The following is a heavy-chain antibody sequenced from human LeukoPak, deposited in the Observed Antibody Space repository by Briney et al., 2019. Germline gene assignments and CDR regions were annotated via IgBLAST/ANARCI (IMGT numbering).Heavy chain of an antibody. Sequence: SQTLSLTCTVSGGSISSGSYYWSWIRQPAGKGLEWIGRIYTSGSTNYNPSLKSRVTISVDTSKKQFSLKLSSVTAADTAVYYCARAEISIAAAGDYWGQGTLVTVSS. D-gene: IGHD6-13*01. J-gene: IGHJ4*02. CDR1: GGSISSGSYY. V-gene: IGHV4-61*02. CDR3: ARAEISIAAAGDY. CDR2: IYTSGST.